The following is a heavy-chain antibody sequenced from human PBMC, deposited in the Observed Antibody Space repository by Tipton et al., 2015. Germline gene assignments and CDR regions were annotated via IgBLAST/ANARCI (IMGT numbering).Heavy chain of an antibody. D-gene: IGHD5-18*01. CDR2: IGTDGDT. CDR3: VRVPDMDSYGYNYGMDV. J-gene: IGHJ6*02. Sequence: SLRLSCAASGFTFSRYDMYWVRQASGKGLEWVSTIGTDGDTYYQDSVKGRFTISRENAKNSLYLQMTSLRVGDTAAYYCVRVPDMDSYGYNYGMDVWGQGTTVTVSS. V-gene: IGHV3-13*01. CDR1: GFTFSRYD.